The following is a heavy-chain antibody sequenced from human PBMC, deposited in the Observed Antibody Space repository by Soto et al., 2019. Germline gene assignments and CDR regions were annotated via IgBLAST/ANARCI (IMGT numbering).Heavy chain of an antibody. D-gene: IGHD6-6*01. V-gene: IGHV5-10-1*01. J-gene: IGHJ6*02. Sequence: GESLKISCKGSGYSFTSYWISWVRQMPGKDLEWMGRIDPSDSYTNYSPSFQGHVTISADKSISTAYLQWSSLKASDTAMYYCARHSSSSGQGYYYYYYGMDVWGQGTTVTVSS. CDR1: GYSFTSYW. CDR2: IDPSDSYT. CDR3: ARHSSSSGQGYYYYYYGMDV.